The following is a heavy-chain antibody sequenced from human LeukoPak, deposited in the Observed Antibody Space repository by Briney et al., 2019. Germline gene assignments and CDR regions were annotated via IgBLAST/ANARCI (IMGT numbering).Heavy chain of an antibody. D-gene: IGHD1-1*01. J-gene: IGHJ3*02. V-gene: IGHV3-21*01. CDR2: ISSSSSYI. Sequence: GGSLRLSCAASGFTFSSYSMNWVRQAPGKGLEWVSSISSSSSYIYYADSVKGRFTISRDNAKNSLYLQMNSLRAEDTAVYYCARMGRYLDAFDIWGQGTLVTVSS. CDR3: ARMGRYLDAFDI. CDR1: GFTFSSYS.